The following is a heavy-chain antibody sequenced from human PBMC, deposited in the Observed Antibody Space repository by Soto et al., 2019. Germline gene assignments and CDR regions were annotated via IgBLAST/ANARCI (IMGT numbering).Heavy chain of an antibody. CDR1: GYTLTSYG. Sequence: ASVKVSCKASGYTLTSYGISWVRQAPGQGLEWMGWISGYNGNTNYAQKLQGRVTMTTDTSTSTDYMELRSLRSEDTAVYYCAREDPSNWFDPWGQGTLVTVSS. J-gene: IGHJ5*02. CDR3: AREDPSNWFDP. V-gene: IGHV1-18*01. CDR2: ISGYNGNT.